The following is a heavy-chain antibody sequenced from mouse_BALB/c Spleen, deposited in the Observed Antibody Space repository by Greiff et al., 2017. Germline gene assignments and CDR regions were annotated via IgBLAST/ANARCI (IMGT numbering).Heavy chain of an antibody. CDR3: ARLELGWFAY. Sequence: EVMLVESGGGLVQPGGSLKLSCAASGFTFSSYTMSWVRQTPEKRLEWVAYISNGGGSTYYPDTVKGRFTISRDNAKNTLYLQMSSLKSEDTAMYYCARLELGWFAYWGQGTLVTVSA. CDR2: ISNGGGST. J-gene: IGHJ3*01. D-gene: IGHD4-1*01. CDR1: GFTFSSYT. V-gene: IGHV5-12-2*01.